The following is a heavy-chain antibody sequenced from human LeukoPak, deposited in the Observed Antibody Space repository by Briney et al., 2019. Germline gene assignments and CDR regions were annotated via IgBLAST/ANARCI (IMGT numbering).Heavy chain of an antibody. CDR2: IYYSGST. CDR1: GGSISSSSYY. D-gene: IGHD3-10*01. V-gene: IGHV4-61*05. CDR3: AKGGYGSGSYRLDY. J-gene: IGHJ4*02. Sequence: KPSETLSLTCTVSGGSISSSSYYWGWIRQPPGKGLEWIGYIYYSGSTNYNPSLKSRVTISVDTSKNQFSLKLSSVTAADTAVYYCAKGGYGSGSYRLDYWGQGTLVTVSS.